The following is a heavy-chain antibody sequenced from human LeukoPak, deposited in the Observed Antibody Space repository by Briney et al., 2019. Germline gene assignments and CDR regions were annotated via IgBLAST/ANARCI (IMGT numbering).Heavy chain of an antibody. Sequence: PGGPLRLSCAASGFTFSSYGMHWVRQAPGKGLEWVAFIRYDGSNKYYADSVKGRFTISRDNSKNTLYLQMNSLRAEDTAVYYCAKLVHYYDSSGLSCWGQGTLVTVSS. CDR3: AKLVHYYDSSGLSC. CDR1: GFTFSSYG. D-gene: IGHD3-22*01. V-gene: IGHV3-30*02. CDR2: IRYDGSNK. J-gene: IGHJ4*02.